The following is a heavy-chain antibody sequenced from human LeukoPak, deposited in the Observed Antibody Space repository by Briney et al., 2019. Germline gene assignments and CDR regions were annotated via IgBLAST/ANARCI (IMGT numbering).Heavy chain of an antibody. D-gene: IGHD3-3*01. CDR2: IYTSGST. CDR3: ARQLGYYDFWSGYYTGNYFDY. J-gene: IGHJ4*02. Sequence: SETLSLTCTVSGGSISSYYWSWLRQPAGKGLEWIGRIYTSGSTNYNPSLKSRVTISVDTSKNQFSLKLSSVTAADTAVYYCARQLGYYDFWSGYYTGNYFDYWGQGTLVTVSS. V-gene: IGHV4-4*07. CDR1: GGSISSYY.